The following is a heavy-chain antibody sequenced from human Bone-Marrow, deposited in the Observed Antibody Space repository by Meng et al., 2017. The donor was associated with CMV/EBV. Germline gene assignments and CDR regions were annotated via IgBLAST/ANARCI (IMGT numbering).Heavy chain of an antibody. D-gene: IGHD3-16*01. J-gene: IGHJ4*02. V-gene: IGHV3-23*01. Sequence: GESLKISCGASGFTFSNHDMSWVRQAPGKGLEWVSSISSNSAGTYYADSRFTISRDNSKNTLSLQMNSLRAEDTAVYYCVKHNPFGDFWGQGTLVTVYS. CDR3: VKHNPFGDF. CDR2: ISSNSAGT. CDR1: GFTFSNHD.